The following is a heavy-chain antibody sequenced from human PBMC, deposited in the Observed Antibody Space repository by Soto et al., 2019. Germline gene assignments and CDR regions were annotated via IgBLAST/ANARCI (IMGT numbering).Heavy chain of an antibody. J-gene: IGHJ3*02. V-gene: IGHV4-34*01. CDR3: ARLSSGDFDAFDI. CDR1: GGSFSGYY. D-gene: IGHD4-17*01. Sequence: SETLSLTCAVYGGSFSGYYWSWVRQPPGKGLEWIGEINHSGSTNYNPSLKSRVTISVDTSKNQFSLKLSSVTAADTAVYYCARLSSGDFDAFDIWGQGTMVNVSS. CDR2: INHSGST.